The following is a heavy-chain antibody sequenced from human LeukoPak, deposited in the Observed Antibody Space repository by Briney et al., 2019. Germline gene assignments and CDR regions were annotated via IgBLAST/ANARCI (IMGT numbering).Heavy chain of an antibody. D-gene: IGHD3-9*01. CDR2: INVNSGGT. CDR1: GYTFTGYY. J-gene: IGHJ4*02. CDR3: ARESANYDILTGYYNPLDY. V-gene: IGHV1-2*02. Sequence: ASVKVSCKASGYTFTGYYMHWVRQAPGQGLEWLGWINVNSGGTNYAQKFQGRVTMTRDTSISTAYMELSRLRSDDTAVYYCARESANYDILTGYYNPLDYWGQGTLVTVSS.